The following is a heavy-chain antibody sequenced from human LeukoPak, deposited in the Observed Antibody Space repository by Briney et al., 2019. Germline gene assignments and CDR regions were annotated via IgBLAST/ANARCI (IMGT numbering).Heavy chain of an antibody. D-gene: IGHD6-13*01. CDR3: AREYFEVAAAGVFDS. Sequence: SETLSLTCTVSGGSISSYYWSWIRQPPGKGLEWIGYIHYSGTTNYNPSLKSRVTISVDTSKNQFSLKLNSVTAADTAVYYCAREYFEVAAAGVFDSWGQGTLVTVSS. J-gene: IGHJ4*02. CDR1: GGSISSYY. V-gene: IGHV4-59*12. CDR2: IHYSGTT.